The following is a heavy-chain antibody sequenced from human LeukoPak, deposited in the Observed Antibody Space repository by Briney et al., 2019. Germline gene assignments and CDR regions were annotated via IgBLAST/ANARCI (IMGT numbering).Heavy chain of an antibody. Sequence: GGSLRLSCAASGFTFSSYWMSWVRQAPGKGLEWVANIKQDGSEKYYVDSVKGRFTISRDNSKNTLYLQMNSLRAEDTAVYYCAKGGSGSPNSLGYYYMDVWGKGTTVTISS. CDR2: IKQDGSEK. CDR1: GFTFSSYW. CDR3: AKGGSGSPNSLGYYYMDV. J-gene: IGHJ6*03. V-gene: IGHV3-7*01. D-gene: IGHD3-10*01.